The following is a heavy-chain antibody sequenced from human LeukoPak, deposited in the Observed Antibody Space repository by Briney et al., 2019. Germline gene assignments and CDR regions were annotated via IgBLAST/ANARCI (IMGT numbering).Heavy chain of an antibody. CDR2: INPNSGGT. V-gene: IGHV1-2*02. Sequence: ASVKVSCKASGYTFTDYYMHWVRQAPGQGLEWMGWINPNSGGTNYAQKFQGRVTMTRDTSISTAFMELNRQRSDDTAVYYCAIEGYCSSTSCYAWFDPWGQGTLVTVSS. CDR1: GYTFTDYY. CDR3: AIEGYCSSTSCYAWFDP. D-gene: IGHD2-2*01. J-gene: IGHJ5*02.